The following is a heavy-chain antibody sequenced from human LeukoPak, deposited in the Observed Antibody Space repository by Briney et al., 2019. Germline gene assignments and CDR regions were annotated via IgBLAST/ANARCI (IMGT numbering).Heavy chain of an antibody. CDR2: ISGSGGST. J-gene: IGHJ6*02. D-gene: IGHD1-26*01. CDR3: AKDSGSYYYYGMDV. V-gene: IGHV3-23*01. Sequence: GSLRLSCAASGFTFCNYVMSLVRPAPGKGLEWVSAISGSGGSTYYADSVKGRFTISRDNSKNTLYLQMNSLRAEDTAVYYCAKDSGSYYYYGMDVWGQGTTVTVSS. CDR1: GFTFCNYV.